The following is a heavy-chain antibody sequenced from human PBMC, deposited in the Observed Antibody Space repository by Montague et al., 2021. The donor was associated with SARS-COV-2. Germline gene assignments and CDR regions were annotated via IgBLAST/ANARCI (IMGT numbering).Heavy chain of an antibody. CDR2: ISSSSSYI. CDR1: GFTFSSYS. J-gene: IGHJ4*02. D-gene: IGHD6-19*01. CDR3: ARDRDSSGWFDY. V-gene: IGHV3-21*01. Sequence: SLRLSCSASGFTFSSYSMNWVRQAPGKGLEWVSSISSSSSYIYYXDSVEGRFTISRDNAKNSLYLQMNSLRAEDTAVYYCARDRDSSGWFDYWGQGTLVTVSS.